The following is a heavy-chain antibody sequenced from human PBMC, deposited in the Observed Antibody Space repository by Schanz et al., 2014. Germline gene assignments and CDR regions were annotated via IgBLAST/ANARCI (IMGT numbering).Heavy chain of an antibody. CDR1: GFTFSSYA. Sequence: QVQLVESGGGVVQPGRSLRLSCAASGFTFSSYAMHWVRQAPGKGLEWVAVISYDGSNKYYADSVKGRFTISRDNSKTTLYLQMNILRAEDTAVYYCARDPSGSYGWFDPWGQGTLVTVSS. CDR2: ISYDGSNK. D-gene: IGHD1-26*01. CDR3: ARDPSGSYGWFDP. J-gene: IGHJ5*02. V-gene: IGHV3-30*04.